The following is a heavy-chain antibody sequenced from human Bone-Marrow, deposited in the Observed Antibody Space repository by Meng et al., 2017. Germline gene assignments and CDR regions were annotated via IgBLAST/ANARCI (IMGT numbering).Heavy chain of an antibody. V-gene: IGHV3-73*01. CDR2: IRSRANSYAT. CDR3: ATFSSGYHN. J-gene: IGHJ4*02. CDR1: GFVFSGSA. D-gene: IGHD3-22*01. Sequence: GGSLRLSCVTSGFVFSGSAIHWVRQASGKGLEWVGHIRSRANSYATAYAASVKGRFTISRDDSKNTAYLQMDSLKTEDTAVYYCATFSSGYHNWGQGTLVTVSS.